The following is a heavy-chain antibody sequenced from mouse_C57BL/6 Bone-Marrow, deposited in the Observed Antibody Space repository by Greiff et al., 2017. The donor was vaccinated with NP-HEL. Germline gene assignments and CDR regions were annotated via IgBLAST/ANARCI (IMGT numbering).Heavy chain of an antibody. J-gene: IGHJ4*01. CDR1: GYTFTSYT. CDR3: ARPRGLGYEGAMDY. V-gene: IGHV1-4*01. D-gene: IGHD2-2*01. Sequence: QVQLQQSGAELARPGASVKMSCKASGYTFTSYTMHWVKQRPGQGLEWIGYINPSSGYTKYNQKFKDKATLTADKSSSTAYMQLSSLTSEDSAVYYCARPRGLGYEGAMDYWGQGTSVTVSS. CDR2: INPSSGYT.